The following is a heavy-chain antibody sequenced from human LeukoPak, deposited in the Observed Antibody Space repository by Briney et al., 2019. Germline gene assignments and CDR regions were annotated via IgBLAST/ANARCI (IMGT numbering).Heavy chain of an antibody. J-gene: IGHJ4*02. CDR2: ISDSGGST. Sequence: GGSLRLSCAASGFTFRTYAMSWVRQAPGKGLEWVSAISDSGGSTYYADSVKGRSTVSRDNSKNTLYLQMNSLRAEDTAVYYCAKGRYYFDYWGQGTLVTVSS. V-gene: IGHV3-23*01. CDR3: AKGRYYFDY. CDR1: GFTFRTYA.